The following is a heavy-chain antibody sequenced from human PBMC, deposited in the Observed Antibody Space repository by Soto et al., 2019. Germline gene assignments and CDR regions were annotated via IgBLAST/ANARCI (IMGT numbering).Heavy chain of an antibody. CDR1: GDTFRNYA. J-gene: IGHJ2*01. CDR2: IIPILGTA. Sequence: QGQLVQSGPEVKSLGSSVKVSCKASGDTFRNYAFSWVRQAPGQGLEWMGGIIPILGTADYAQRFQGRVNITADESTATAYMELKSLRSEDTAVYFCARDRDDSSGYFSLWGRGTLVTVSS. V-gene: IGHV1-69*11. D-gene: IGHD3-22*01. CDR3: ARDRDDSSGYFSL.